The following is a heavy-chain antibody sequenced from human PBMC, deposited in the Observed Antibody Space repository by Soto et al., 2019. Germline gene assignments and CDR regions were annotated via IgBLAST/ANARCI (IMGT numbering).Heavy chain of an antibody. V-gene: IGHV3-21*01. Sequence: GGSLRLSCAASGFTFSSYSMNWVRQAPGKGLEWVSSISSSSSYIYYADSVKGRFTISGDNAKNSLYLQMNSLRAEDTAVYYCARSYSSGWYSFDYWGQGTLVTVSS. J-gene: IGHJ4*02. CDR1: GFTFSSYS. CDR3: ARSYSSGWYSFDY. D-gene: IGHD6-19*01. CDR2: ISSSSSYI.